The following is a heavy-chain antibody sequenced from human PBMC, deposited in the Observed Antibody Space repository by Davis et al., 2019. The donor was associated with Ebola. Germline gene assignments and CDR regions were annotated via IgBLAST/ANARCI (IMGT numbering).Heavy chain of an antibody. Sequence: GESLKISCKGSGYSFPNYWIGWVRQKPGKGLEWMGVIFPGDSETRYSPSFQGQVTISADKSISTAYLQWSSLKASDTAMYYCARYDGNHYGPRPVWDVWGRGTTVTVSS. CDR2: IFPGDSET. D-gene: IGHD3-10*01. CDR3: ARYDGNHYGPRPVWDV. V-gene: IGHV5-51*01. CDR1: GYSFPNYW. J-gene: IGHJ6*04.